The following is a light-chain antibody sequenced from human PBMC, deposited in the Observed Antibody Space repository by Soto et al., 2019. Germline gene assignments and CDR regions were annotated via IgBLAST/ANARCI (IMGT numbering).Light chain of an antibody. V-gene: IGLV4-69*01. Sequence: QSVLTQSPSASASLGASVKLTCTLSSGHSSYAIAWHQQQPEKGPRYLMNLNIDGSHKGDGIPDRFSGSSSGAERYLTSSSLQSEDEADYYCQTWVTGIVVFGGGTKLTVL. CDR2: LNIDGSH. CDR1: SGHSSYA. J-gene: IGLJ2*01. CDR3: QTWVTGIVV.